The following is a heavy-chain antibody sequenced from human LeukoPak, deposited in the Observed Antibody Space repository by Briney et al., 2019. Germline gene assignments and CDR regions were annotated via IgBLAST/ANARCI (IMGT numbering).Heavy chain of an antibody. CDR3: ARQAGGYASGWYEPTVWLDP. D-gene: IGHD6-19*01. CDR1: GGSITNSNYY. J-gene: IGHJ5*02. Sequence: PSETLSLTCTVSGGSITNSNYYWAWIRQPPGKGLEWIGAIYYSGKTYYKSSLKSRVTMSIDTSKNLFSLRLRSVAAADTAVYYCARQAGGYASGWYEPTVWLDPWGQGTLVSVSS. V-gene: IGHV4-39*01. CDR2: IYYSGKT.